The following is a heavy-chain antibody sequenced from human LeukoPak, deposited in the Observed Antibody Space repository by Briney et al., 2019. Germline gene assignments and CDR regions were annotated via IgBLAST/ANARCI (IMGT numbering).Heavy chain of an antibody. D-gene: IGHD6-13*01. J-gene: IGHJ6*03. Sequence: ASVKVSCNTSGYTFTNYDINWVRQATGQGLEWMGWMSPNSGDTGYAQKFQDRVTMTRNTSISTAYMELSSLRSEDTAVYYCARGAHSSSWYIVSYYYYYMDVWGKGTTVTISS. CDR3: ARGAHSSSWYIVSYYYYYMDV. CDR2: MSPNSGDT. V-gene: IGHV1-8*01. CDR1: GYTFTNYD.